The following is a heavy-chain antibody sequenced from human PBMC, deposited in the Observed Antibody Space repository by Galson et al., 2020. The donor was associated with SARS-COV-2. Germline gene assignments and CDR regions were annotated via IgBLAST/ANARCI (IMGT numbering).Heavy chain of an antibody. CDR1: GGSISRNY. Sequence: SETLSLTCTVSGGSISRNYWSWNRQPPGKGLEWIGSIYYSGSTNYNPSLKSRVTISVDTSKNQFSLKLSSVTAADTAVYYGARRNPRGAVAGYDAFDSWCQGTMVTVSP. CDR2: IYYSGST. J-gene: IGHJ3*02. V-gene: IGHV4-59*08. D-gene: IGHD6-19*01. CDR3: ARRNPRGAVAGYDAFDS.